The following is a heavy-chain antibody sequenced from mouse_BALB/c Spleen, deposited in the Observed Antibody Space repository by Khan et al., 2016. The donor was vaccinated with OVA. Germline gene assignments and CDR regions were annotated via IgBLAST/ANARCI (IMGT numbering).Heavy chain of an antibody. J-gene: IGHJ3*01. CDR1: GFNIKDTY. V-gene: IGHV14-3*02. CDR2: IDPANGNT. Sequence: VQLQQSGAKLVKPGASVKLSCTASGFNIKDTYMHWVKQRPEQDLEWIGRIDPANGNTKYDPKFQGKATITADTSSNTAYLQLSSLTSEDTAVYYCGSPNWFAYWGQGTLVTVSA. CDR3: GSPNWFAY.